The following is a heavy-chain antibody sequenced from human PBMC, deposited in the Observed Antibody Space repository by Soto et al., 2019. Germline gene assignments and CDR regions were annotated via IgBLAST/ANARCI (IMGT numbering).Heavy chain of an antibody. CDR3: ASDYYDSSGYYRGMDV. V-gene: IGHV4-34*01. J-gene: IGHJ6*02. D-gene: IGHD3-22*01. CDR2: INHSGST. Sequence: PXETLSLTCAVYGGSFSGYYWSWIRQPPGKGLEWIGEINHSGSTNYNPSLKSRVTISVDTSKNQFSLKLSSVTAADTAVYYCASDYYDSSGYYRGMDVWGQGTTVTVSS. CDR1: GGSFSGYY.